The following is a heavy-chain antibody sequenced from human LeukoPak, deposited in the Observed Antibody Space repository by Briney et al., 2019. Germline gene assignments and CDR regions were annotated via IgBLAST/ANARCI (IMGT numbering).Heavy chain of an antibody. Sequence: GGSLRLSCAASGFTFSSYSMNWVRQAPGKGLEWVSSISSSSSYIYYADSVKGRFTISRDNAKNSLYLQMNSLRAEDTAVYYCARDRLGCSSTSCYSGAFDIWSQGTMVTVSS. V-gene: IGHV3-21*01. CDR3: ARDRLGCSSTSCYSGAFDI. CDR1: GFTFSSYS. D-gene: IGHD2-2*01. J-gene: IGHJ3*02. CDR2: ISSSSSYI.